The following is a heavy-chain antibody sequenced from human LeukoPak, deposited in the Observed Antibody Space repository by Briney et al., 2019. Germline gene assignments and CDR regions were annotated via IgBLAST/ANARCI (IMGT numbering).Heavy chain of an antibody. D-gene: IGHD3-10*01. CDR1: GYIFTHYW. V-gene: IGHV5-51*01. CDR2: IYPADSDT. J-gene: IGHJ4*02. CDR3: ARQSRDGSKTRGYYFDY. Sequence: GESLKISCQISGYIFTHYWIGWVRQMPGNGLESMGIIYPADSDTTYSPSFQGQVTISVDKSISTVYLQWSSLKASDTAMYYCARQSRDGSKTRGYYFDYWGQGTLVTVSS.